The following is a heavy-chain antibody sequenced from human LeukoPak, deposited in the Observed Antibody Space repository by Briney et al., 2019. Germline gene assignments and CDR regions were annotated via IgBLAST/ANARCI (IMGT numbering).Heavy chain of an antibody. V-gene: IGHV4-39*01. Sequence: SETLSLTCTVSGGSISSSSYYWGWIRQPPGKGLEWIGSIYYSGSTYYNPSLKSRVTISVDTSKNQFSLKLSSVTAADTAVYYCARGPDVSSSPPYYYYYYMDVWGKGTTVTVSS. J-gene: IGHJ6*03. CDR2: IYYSGST. D-gene: IGHD6-6*01. CDR3: ARGPDVSSSPPYYYYYYMDV. CDR1: GGSISSSSYY.